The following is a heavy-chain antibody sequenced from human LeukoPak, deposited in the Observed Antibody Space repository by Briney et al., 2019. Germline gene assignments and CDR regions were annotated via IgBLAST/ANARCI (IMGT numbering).Heavy chain of an antibody. CDR3: ASGPLVLLWFGESYTPFDY. J-gene: IGHJ4*02. Sequence: GSLRLSCAASGFTFSSYWMSWVRQAPGKGLEWVANIKQDGSEKYYVDSVKGRFTISRDNAKNSLYLQMNSLRAEDTAVYYCASGPLVLLWFGESYTPFDYWGQGTLVTVSS. V-gene: IGHV3-7*01. CDR1: GFTFSSYW. D-gene: IGHD3-10*01. CDR2: IKQDGSEK.